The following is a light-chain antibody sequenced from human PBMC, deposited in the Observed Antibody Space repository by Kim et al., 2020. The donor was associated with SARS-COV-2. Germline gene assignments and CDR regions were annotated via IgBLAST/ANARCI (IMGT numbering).Light chain of an antibody. V-gene: IGKV3-15*01. CDR1: QSVRSN. CDR2: GAS. Sequence: EIVMTQSPVTLSVSPGGRATISCRASQSVRSNLVWYQQKPGQPPRLLIYGASTRATGIPARFSGSGSGTESTLTISSLQSDDVAVYYCQQYNDWLTFGGGTKVDIK. CDR3: QQYNDWLT. J-gene: IGKJ4*01.